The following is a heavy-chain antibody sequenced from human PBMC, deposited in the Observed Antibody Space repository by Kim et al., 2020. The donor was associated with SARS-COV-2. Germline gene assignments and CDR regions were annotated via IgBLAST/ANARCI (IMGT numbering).Heavy chain of an antibody. D-gene: IGHD6-19*01. CDR3: ARGTRRWLVRGPYYYYVDV. Sequence: SETLSLTCAVYGGSFSGYYWSWIRHPPGKGLEWIGEINYSGSTTYNPSSKSRVTISVDTSKNQLSLKLSSVTAAGTAVYYCARGTRRWLVRGPYYYYVDVWGKGTTVTVSS. CDR1: GGSFSGYY. CDR2: INYSGST. V-gene: IGHV4-34*01. J-gene: IGHJ6*03.